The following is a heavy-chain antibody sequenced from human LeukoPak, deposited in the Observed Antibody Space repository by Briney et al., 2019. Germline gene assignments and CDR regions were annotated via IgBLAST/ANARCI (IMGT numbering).Heavy chain of an antibody. V-gene: IGHV5-51*01. CDR1: GYSFTSYW. CDR2: IYPGDSDT. D-gene: IGHD2-15*01. J-gene: IGHJ4*02. CDR3: ASTLGYCSGGSCSPSFDY. Sequence: GESLKISCKGSGYSFTSYWIGWVRQMPGKGLEWMGTIYPGDSDTRYSPSFQGQVTISADKSISTAYLQWSSPKASDTAMYYCASTLGYCSGGSCSPSFDYWGQGTLVTVSS.